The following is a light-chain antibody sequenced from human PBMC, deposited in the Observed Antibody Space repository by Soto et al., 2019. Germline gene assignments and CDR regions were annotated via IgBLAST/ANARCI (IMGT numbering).Light chain of an antibody. CDR1: QSVSSN. CDR3: QQYHDWPLT. V-gene: IGKV3D-15*01. J-gene: IGKJ1*01. Sequence: EIVLKQSPGTLSLSQGERATVSCRASQSVSSNYLAWYQQKPGQAPRRLXYGASTRATGIPARFSGSGSGTEFTLTISSLQSEDFEVYYCQQYHDWPLTFGQGTKVDIK. CDR2: GAS.